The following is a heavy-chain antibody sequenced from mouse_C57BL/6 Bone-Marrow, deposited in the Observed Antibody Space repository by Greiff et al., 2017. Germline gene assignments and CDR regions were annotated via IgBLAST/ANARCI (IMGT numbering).Heavy chain of an antibody. D-gene: IGHD2-12*01. CDR2: ISNGGGST. CDR3: ARQGGYYSFDY. V-gene: IGHV5-12*01. CDR1: GFTFSDYY. Sequence: EVHLVESGGGLVQPGGSLKLSCAASGFTFSDYYMYWIRQTPEKRLEWVAYISNGGGSTYYPDTVKGLFTISRDNAKNTLYLQMSRLKSEDTAMYYCARQGGYYSFDYWGQGTTLTVSS. J-gene: IGHJ2*01.